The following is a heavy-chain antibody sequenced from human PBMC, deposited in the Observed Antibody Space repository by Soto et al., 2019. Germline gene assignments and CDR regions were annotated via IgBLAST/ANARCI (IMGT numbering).Heavy chain of an antibody. CDR3: ARYRFSGSRWSKFDY. D-gene: IGHD6-13*01. V-gene: IGHV4-31*03. CDR1: GVTVSSDAYY. J-gene: IGHJ4*02. Sequence: PSETLSLTCTVSGVTVSSDAYYWSWIRQHPGKGLEWIGNIYHTGSTYYTPSLKSRLVISLDTSKNQFSLRLSSVTAAHTAVYFCARYRFSGSRWSKFDYWGQGSLVIFS. CDR2: IYHTGST.